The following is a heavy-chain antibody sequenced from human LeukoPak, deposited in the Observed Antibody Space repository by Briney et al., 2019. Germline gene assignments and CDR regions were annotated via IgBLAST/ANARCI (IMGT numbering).Heavy chain of an antibody. CDR1: GGTFSSYA. J-gene: IGHJ4*02. CDR3: ARDLEKGGSGSYPLDY. V-gene: IGHV1-69*04. CDR2: IIPILGIA. Sequence: SVKVSCKASGGTFSSYAISWVRQAPGQGLEWMGRIIPILGIANYAQKFQGRVTITADKSTNTAYMELSSLRSEDTAVYYCARDLEKGGSGSYPLDYWGQGTLVTVSP. D-gene: IGHD3-10*01.